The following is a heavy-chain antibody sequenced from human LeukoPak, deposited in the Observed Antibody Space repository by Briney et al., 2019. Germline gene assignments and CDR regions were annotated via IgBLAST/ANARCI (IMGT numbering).Heavy chain of an antibody. V-gene: IGHV3-48*03. Sequence: GGSLRLSCAASGFTFSSYDMYWVRQAPGKGLEWVSYISSGGSTTHYGDSVKGRFTISRDNPKNTLYLQMNSLRGEDTAVYCCVARMVKAATDIPYWGQGTLVTVSS. J-gene: IGHJ4*02. CDR1: GFTFSSYD. CDR2: ISSGGSTT. CDR3: VARMVKAATDIPY. D-gene: IGHD2-15*01.